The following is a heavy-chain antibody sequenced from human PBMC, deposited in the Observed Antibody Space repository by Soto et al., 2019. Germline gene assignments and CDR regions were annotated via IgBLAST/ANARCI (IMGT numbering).Heavy chain of an antibody. V-gene: IGHV3-21*01. Sequence: GGSLRLSCAASGFTFSSYSMNWVRQAPGKGLEWVSSISSSSSYIYYADSVKGRFTISRDNAKNSLYLQMNSLRAEDTAVYYCARDWDYYDSSGPHDYWGQGTLVTVSS. CDR3: ARDWDYYDSSGPHDY. J-gene: IGHJ4*02. D-gene: IGHD3-22*01. CDR1: GFTFSSYS. CDR2: ISSSSSYI.